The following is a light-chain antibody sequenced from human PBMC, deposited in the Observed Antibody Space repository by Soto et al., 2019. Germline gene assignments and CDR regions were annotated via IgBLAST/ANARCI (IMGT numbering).Light chain of an antibody. CDR2: AAS. CDR3: LQDYSYPWT. CDR1: QGIRND. V-gene: IGKV1-6*01. J-gene: IGKJ1*01. Sequence: IQITQSPSTVCASLGDRVTITRRASQGIRNDLGWYQQLPGKIPKLLIYAASSLQSGVPSRFSGSASGTDFTLTISSLQPEDFATYYCLQDYSYPWTFGQGTKVDIK.